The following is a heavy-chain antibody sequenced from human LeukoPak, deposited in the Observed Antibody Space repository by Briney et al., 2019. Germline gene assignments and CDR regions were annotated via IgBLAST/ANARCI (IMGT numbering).Heavy chain of an antibody. CDR2: IRYDGSNK. V-gene: IGHV3-30*02. J-gene: IGHJ4*02. D-gene: IGHD3-22*01. CDR1: GFTFSSYG. CDR3: AKDYYYDSSGYLDY. Sequence: GGSLRLSCAASGFTFSSYGMHWVRQALGKGLEWVAFIRYDGSNKYYADSVKGRFTISRDNSKNTLYLQMNSLRAEDTAVYYCAKDYYYDSSGYLDYWGQGTLVTVSS.